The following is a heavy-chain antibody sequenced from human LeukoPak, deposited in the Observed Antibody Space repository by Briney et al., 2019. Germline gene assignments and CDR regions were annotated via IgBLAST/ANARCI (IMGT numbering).Heavy chain of an antibody. CDR2: ISGSGGST. Sequence: PGGSLRLSCAASGFTFSSYAMSWVRQAPGKGLEWVSAISGSGGSTYYADSVKGRFTISRDNSKNTLYLQMNSLRAEDTAVYYCAKASLSGSSTSRYYYYYYMDVWGKGTTVTVSS. D-gene: IGHD2-2*01. CDR1: GFTFSSYA. J-gene: IGHJ6*03. V-gene: IGHV3-23*01. CDR3: AKASLSGSSTSRYYYYYYMDV.